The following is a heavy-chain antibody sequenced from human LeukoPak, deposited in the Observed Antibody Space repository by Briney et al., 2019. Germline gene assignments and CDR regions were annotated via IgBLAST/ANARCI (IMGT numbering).Heavy chain of an antibody. CDR3: ARESIVGALDY. Sequence: GGSLRLSCAASGFTFNSFAMSWVRQAPGKGLEWVSTISGSSSGGNTYYADSVKGRFTISRDNAKNSLYLQMNSLRAEDTAVYYCARESIVGALDYWGQGTLVTVSS. CDR2: ISGSSSGGNT. J-gene: IGHJ4*02. CDR1: GFTFNSFA. D-gene: IGHD1-26*01. V-gene: IGHV3-21*01.